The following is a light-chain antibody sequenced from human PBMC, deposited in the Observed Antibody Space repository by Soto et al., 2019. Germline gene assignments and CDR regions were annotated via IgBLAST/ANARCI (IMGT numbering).Light chain of an antibody. CDR1: SSDVGGYNY. CDR3: SSYTSRSPLFV. V-gene: IGLV2-14*01. Sequence: QSALTQPASVSGSPGQSITISCTGTSSDVGGYNYVSWYQQHPGKAPKLMIYEVSNRPSGVSNRFSGSKSGNTSSLTISGLHSDDESDYCCSSYTSRSPLFVFRTGTKVTVL. CDR2: EVS. J-gene: IGLJ1*01.